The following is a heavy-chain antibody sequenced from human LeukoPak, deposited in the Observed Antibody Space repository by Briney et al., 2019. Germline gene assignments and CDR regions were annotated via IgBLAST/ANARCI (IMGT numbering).Heavy chain of an antibody. Sequence: QPGGSLRLSCAASGFTFSGSAIPWVRQASGEGLEWVGRIRSKANSYATAYAASVKGRFTISRDDSRNTAYLQMNSLKTEDTAVYYCTVAPDSSGYLNDYWGQGTLVTVSS. D-gene: IGHD3-22*01. V-gene: IGHV3-73*01. CDR2: IRSKANSYAT. CDR1: GFTFSGSA. J-gene: IGHJ4*02. CDR3: TVAPDSSGYLNDY.